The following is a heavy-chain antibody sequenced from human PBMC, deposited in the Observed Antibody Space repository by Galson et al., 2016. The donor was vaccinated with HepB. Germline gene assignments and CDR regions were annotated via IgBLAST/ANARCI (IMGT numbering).Heavy chain of an antibody. V-gene: IGHV3-30*18. CDR1: GFTFSYYG. Sequence: SLRLSCAASGFTFSYYGMHWVRQAPGKGLEWVAVISFDGNNKYYADSVKGRFTISRDNSKNTLYLQMNSLRAEDTAVYYCAKDLGYGDYPYFDYWGQGTLVTVSS. CDR3: AKDLGYGDYPYFDY. J-gene: IGHJ4*02. D-gene: IGHD4-17*01. CDR2: ISFDGNNK.